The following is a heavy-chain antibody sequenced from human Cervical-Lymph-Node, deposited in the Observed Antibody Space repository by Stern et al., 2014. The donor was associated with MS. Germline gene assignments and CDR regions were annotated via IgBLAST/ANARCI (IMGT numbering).Heavy chain of an antibody. CDR3: ARGVGDY. CDR1: GFNFSSYW. D-gene: IGHD3-16*01. Sequence: EVQLEESGGGLVQPGGSLRLSCAASGFNFSSYWMHWVRQFPEKGLFWVSQINRDGSDTSYADSVKGRFSISRDNIRNMSYLRMTSLRAEDTAVYYCARGVGDYWGQGARVTVSS. J-gene: IGHJ4*02. V-gene: IGHV3-74*02. CDR2: INRDGSDT.